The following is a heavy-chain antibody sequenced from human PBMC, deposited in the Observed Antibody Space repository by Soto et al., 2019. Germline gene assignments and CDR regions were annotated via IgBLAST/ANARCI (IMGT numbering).Heavy chain of an antibody. Sequence: GESVKISFKGSGYSFTNYWISWVRQMPGKGLEWMGRIDPSDSYIKYSPSFQGHVTISADNSISTAYLQWSSLKASDTAMYYCARHDCSSTRCYNFGMDVWGQGTTVTVSS. CDR3: ARHDCSSTRCYNFGMDV. V-gene: IGHV5-10-1*01. J-gene: IGHJ6*02. CDR1: GYSFTNYW. D-gene: IGHD2-2*02. CDR2: IDPSDSYI.